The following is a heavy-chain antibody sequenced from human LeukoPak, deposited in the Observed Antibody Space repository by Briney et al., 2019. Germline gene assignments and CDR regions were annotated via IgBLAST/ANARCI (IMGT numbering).Heavy chain of an antibody. Sequence: ASVKVSCKASGYTFTSYGISWVRQAPGQGLEWMGWICAYNGNTNYAQKLQGRVTMTTDTSTSTAYMELRSLRSDDTAVYYCARDPTKDYYGSGSYYYWGQGTLVTVSS. J-gene: IGHJ4*02. CDR1: GYTFTSYG. D-gene: IGHD3-10*01. V-gene: IGHV1-18*01. CDR2: ICAYNGNT. CDR3: ARDPTKDYYGSGSYYY.